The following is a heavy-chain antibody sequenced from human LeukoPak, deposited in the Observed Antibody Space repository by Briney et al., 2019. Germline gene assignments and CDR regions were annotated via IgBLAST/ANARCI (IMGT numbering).Heavy chain of an antibody. D-gene: IGHD1-26*01. Sequence: GXXLRLSCEASGFTFSSYWMSWVRQAPGKGREWVANIREDGGEIYYVDSVEGGFTISRDNAKSSLFLQMNSLRAEDAAVSYCARDKPRGSYYGSIFDSWGQGTLVTVSS. CDR2: IREDGGEI. J-gene: IGHJ4*02. CDR3: ARDKPRGSYYGSIFDS. V-gene: IGHV3-7*01. CDR1: GFTFSSYW.